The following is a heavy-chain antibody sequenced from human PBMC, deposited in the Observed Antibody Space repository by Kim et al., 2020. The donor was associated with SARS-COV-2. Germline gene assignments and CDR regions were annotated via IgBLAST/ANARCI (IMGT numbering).Heavy chain of an antibody. V-gene: IGHV4-61*01. CDR2: IYYSGST. CDR1: GGSVSSGNY. D-gene: IGHD3-10*01. Sequence: SETLSLTCTVSGGSVSSGNYWSWIRQPPGKGLEWIGYIYYSGSTNYNPSLKSRVTISVDTSKNQFSLKLSSVTAADTAVYYCARAPTMVRGFYYWGQGTLVTVSS. J-gene: IGHJ4*02. CDR3: ARAPTMVRGFYY.